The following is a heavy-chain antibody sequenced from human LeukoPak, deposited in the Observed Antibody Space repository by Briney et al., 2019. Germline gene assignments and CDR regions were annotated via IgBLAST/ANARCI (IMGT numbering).Heavy chain of an antibody. D-gene: IGHD3-22*01. CDR1: GFTVSSNY. Sequence: GGSLRLSCAASGFTVSSNYMNWVRQAPGKGLEWVSVIYSGGSTFYADSVEGRFTFSRDNSNNTLYLQMNSLRAEDTAMYYCAREYYDNSGGEDAFDIWGPGTMVTVSS. V-gene: IGHV3-53*01. CDR2: IYSGGST. CDR3: AREYYDNSGGEDAFDI. J-gene: IGHJ3*02.